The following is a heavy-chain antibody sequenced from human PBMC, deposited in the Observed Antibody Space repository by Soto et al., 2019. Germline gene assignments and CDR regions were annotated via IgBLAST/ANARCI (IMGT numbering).Heavy chain of an antibody. V-gene: IGHV3-30-3*01. D-gene: IGHD3-10*01. Sequence: GGSLRLSCAASGFTFSSYAMHWVRQAPGKGLEWVAVISYDGSNKYYADSVKGRFTISRDNSKNTLYLQMNSLRAEDTAVYYCARGGSGSYYNRLNFDYWGQRTLVTVSS. CDR3: ARGGSGSYYNRLNFDY. CDR2: ISYDGSNK. J-gene: IGHJ4*02. CDR1: GFTFSSYA.